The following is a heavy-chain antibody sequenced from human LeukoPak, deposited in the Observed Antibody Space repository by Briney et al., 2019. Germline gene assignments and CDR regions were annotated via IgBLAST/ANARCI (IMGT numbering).Heavy chain of an antibody. Sequence: ASVKVSCKASGYTFTGQYLYWARQTPGQGLEWMGGINPKTGDTDSAQNFQGRVTMTRDTSITTVYMELSSLTSDDTAVYYCARGYYGMDVWGQGTTVTVSS. CDR3: ARGYYGMDV. CDR2: INPKTGDT. CDR1: GYTFTGQY. V-gene: IGHV1-2*02. J-gene: IGHJ6*02.